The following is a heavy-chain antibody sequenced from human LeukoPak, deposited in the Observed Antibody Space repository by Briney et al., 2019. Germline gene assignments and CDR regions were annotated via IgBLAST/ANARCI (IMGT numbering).Heavy chain of an antibody. CDR2: IYYRGRT. Sequence: KSSETLSLTCTVSGDSISSSSYYWGWIRPPPGKGLEGYGSIYYRGRTYYNPSLKSRDTIAVDTYKNQFSLKLSSVTAADTAVYYCSRRRGITIFVVVISEDYWGQGTLVTVSS. V-gene: IGHV4-39*01. CDR3: SRRRGITIFVVVISEDY. CDR1: GDSISSSSYY. D-gene: IGHD3-3*01. J-gene: IGHJ4*02.